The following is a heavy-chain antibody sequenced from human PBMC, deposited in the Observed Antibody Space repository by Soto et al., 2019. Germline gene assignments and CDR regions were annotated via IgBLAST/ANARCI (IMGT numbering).Heavy chain of an antibody. CDR3: AKSGGPGGITRPHNWFDP. V-gene: IGHV3-30*18. CDR1: GFTFSSYG. J-gene: IGHJ5*02. CDR2: ISYDGSNK. D-gene: IGHD1-26*01. Sequence: GGSLRLSCAASGFTFSSYGMHWVRQAPGKGLEWVAVISYDGSNKYYADSVKGRFTISRDNSKNTLYLQMNSLRAEDTAVYYCAKSGGPGGITRPHNWFDPWGQGTLVTVSS.